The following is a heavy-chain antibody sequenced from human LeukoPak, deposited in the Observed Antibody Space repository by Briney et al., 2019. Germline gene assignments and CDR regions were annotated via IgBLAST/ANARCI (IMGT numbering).Heavy chain of an antibody. Sequence: ASVKVSCTASGYTFTGYYMHWVRQAPGQGLEWMGWINPNSGGTNYAQKFQGRVTMTRDTSTSTVYMELSSLRSEDTAVYYCARDQDSSGWSPVDYWGQGTLVTVSS. D-gene: IGHD6-19*01. CDR1: GYTFTGYY. CDR2: INPNSGGT. V-gene: IGHV1-2*02. J-gene: IGHJ4*02. CDR3: ARDQDSSGWSPVDY.